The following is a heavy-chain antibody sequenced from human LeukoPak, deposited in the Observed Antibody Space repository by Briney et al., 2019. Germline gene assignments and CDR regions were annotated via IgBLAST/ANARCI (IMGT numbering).Heavy chain of an antibody. CDR2: IYYSGST. J-gene: IGHJ3*02. Sequence: SETLSLTCTVSGGSLSSGGYYWSWIRQHPGKGLEWIGYIYYSGSTYYNPSLKSRVTISVDTSKNQFSLKLSSVTAADTAVYYCARESPYSSGFGDAFDIWGQGTMVTVSS. CDR3: ARESPYSSGFGDAFDI. V-gene: IGHV4-31*03. D-gene: IGHD6-19*01. CDR1: GGSLSSGGYY.